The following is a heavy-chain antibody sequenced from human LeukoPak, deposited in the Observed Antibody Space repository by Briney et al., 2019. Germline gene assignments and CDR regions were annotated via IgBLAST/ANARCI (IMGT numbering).Heavy chain of an antibody. D-gene: IGHD3-22*01. CDR1: GFTFSSYA. CDR3: AREGTMIVVVIPLDY. J-gene: IGHJ4*02. Sequence: GRSLRLSCAAPGFTFSSYAMHWVRQAPGKGLEWVAVISYDGSNKYYADSVKGRFTISRDNSKNTLYLQMNSLRAEDTAVYYCAREGTMIVVVIPLDYWGQGTLVTVSS. V-gene: IGHV3-30*04. CDR2: ISYDGSNK.